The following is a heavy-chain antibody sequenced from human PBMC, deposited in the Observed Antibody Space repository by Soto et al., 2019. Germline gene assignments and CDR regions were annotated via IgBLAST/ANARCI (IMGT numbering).Heavy chain of an antibody. Sequence: QVQLVQSGAEVKKPGASVKVSCKASGYTFTSYGISWVRQAPGQGLEWMGWISAYNGNTNYAQNLQGRVTLTTDTAPSTAYMELRGLSTDETAVYYCARWVPPNDYWGQGALVTVSS. CDR3: ARWVPPNDY. J-gene: IGHJ4*02. V-gene: IGHV1-18*01. CDR1: GYTFTSYG. CDR2: ISAYNGNT.